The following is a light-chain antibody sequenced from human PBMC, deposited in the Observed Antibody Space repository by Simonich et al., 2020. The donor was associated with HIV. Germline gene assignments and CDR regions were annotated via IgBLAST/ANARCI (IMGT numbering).Light chain of an antibody. Sequence: IQMTQSQSSLSSAVGDRVTITCRASQSIRSYLNWYHQKTGKSPKLLIYAAASLHSGIPSRFSGSGSGTDFALTISSLQPEDFATYFCQQIYSTPLTFGGATKLEIK. CDR1: QSIRSY. CDR2: AAA. V-gene: IGKV1-39*01. CDR3: QQIYSTPLT. J-gene: IGKJ4*01.